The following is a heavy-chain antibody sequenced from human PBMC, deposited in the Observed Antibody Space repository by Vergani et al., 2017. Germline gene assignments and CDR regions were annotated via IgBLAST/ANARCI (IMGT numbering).Heavy chain of an antibody. V-gene: IGHV1-2*02. J-gene: IGHJ5*02. Sequence: QVQLVQSGAEVKKPGASVKVSCKASGYTFTGYYMHWVRQAPGQGLEWMGWINPNSGGTNYAQKFQGRFTMTRDTSISTAYMELSRLRSDDTAVYYCARVVAAAGSWGWFDPWGQGTLVTVSS. D-gene: IGHD6-13*01. CDR1: GYTFTGYY. CDR3: ARVVAAAGSWGWFDP. CDR2: INPNSGGT.